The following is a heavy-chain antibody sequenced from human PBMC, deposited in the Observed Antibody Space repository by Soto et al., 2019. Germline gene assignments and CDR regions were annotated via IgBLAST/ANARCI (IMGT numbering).Heavy chain of an antibody. CDR1: GFTFSSYA. V-gene: IGHV3-23*01. D-gene: IGHD2-15*01. Sequence: GGSLRLSCAASGFTFSSYAMSWVRQAPGKGLEWVSAISGSGGSTYYADSAKGRFTISRDNSKNTLYLQMNSLRAEDTAVYYCAKDGYCSGGSCYSFNWFDPWGQGTLVTVSS. J-gene: IGHJ5*02. CDR2: ISGSGGST. CDR3: AKDGYCSGGSCYSFNWFDP.